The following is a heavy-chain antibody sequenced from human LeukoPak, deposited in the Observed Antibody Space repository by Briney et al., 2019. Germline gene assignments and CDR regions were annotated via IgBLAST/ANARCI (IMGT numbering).Heavy chain of an antibody. CDR1: GFTFSSYG. D-gene: IGHD2-2*02. J-gene: IGHJ4*02. Sequence: GGSLRLSCAASGFTFSSYGMHWVRQAPGKGLEWVAVIWYDGSNKYYADSVKGRFTISRDNSKNTLYLQMNSLRAEDTAVYYCARDYCSSTSCYTSLDYWGQGTLVTVSS. CDR3: ARDYCSSTSCYTSLDY. V-gene: IGHV3-33*01. CDR2: IWYDGSNK.